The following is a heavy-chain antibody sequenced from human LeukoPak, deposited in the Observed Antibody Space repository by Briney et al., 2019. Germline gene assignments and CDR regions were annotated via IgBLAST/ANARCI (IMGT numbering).Heavy chain of an antibody. CDR2: INHSGST. CDR1: GGSFSGYY. Sequence: PSETLSLTCAGYGGSFSGYYWSWIRQPPGKGLVWIGEINHSGSTNYNPSLKSRVTISVDTSKNQFSLKLSSVTAADTAVYYCARRGTYYYYYYMDVWGKGTTVTVSS. CDR3: ARRGTYYYYYYMDV. D-gene: IGHD1-14*01. V-gene: IGHV4-34*01. J-gene: IGHJ6*03.